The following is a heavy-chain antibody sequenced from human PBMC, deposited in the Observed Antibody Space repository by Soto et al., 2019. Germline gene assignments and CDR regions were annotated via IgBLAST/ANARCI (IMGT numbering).Heavy chain of an antibody. J-gene: IGHJ5*02. CDR1: GGSISSYY. V-gene: IGHV4-59*01. CDR2: IYYSGST. CDR3: AKKDGYNSNWFDP. Sequence: PSETLSLTCTVSGGSISSYYWSWIRQPPGKGLEWIGYIYYSGSTNYNPSLKSRVTISVDTSKNQFSLKLSSVTAADTAVYYCAKKDGYNSNWFDPWGQGTLVTSP. D-gene: IGHD5-12*01.